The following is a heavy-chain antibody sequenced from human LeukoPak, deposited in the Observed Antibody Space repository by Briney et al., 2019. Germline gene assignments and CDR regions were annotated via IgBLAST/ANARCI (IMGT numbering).Heavy chain of an antibody. Sequence: GGSLRLSCAASGFSVSSNHMSWVRQAPGKGLEWVSVIYSGGNTHYADSVKGRFTISRDNSKNTLYLQMNSVRAEDTAVYYCARGIAAAGIVGVFDYWGQGILVTVSS. D-gene: IGHD6-13*01. V-gene: IGHV3-66*01. CDR2: IYSGGNT. CDR3: ARGIAAAGIVGVFDY. J-gene: IGHJ4*02. CDR1: GFSVSSNH.